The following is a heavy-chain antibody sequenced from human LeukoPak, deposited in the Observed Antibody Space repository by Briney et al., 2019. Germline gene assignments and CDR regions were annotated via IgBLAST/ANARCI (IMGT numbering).Heavy chain of an antibody. J-gene: IGHJ6*02. CDR2: IYYSGST. CDR1: GGSISSGGYY. Sequence: SQTLSLTCTVSGGSISSGGYYWSWIRQHPGKGLEWIGYIYYSGSTYYNPSLKSRVTISVDTSKNQFSLKLSSVTAADTAVYYCARDNLELLGAPSYGMDVWGQGTTVTVSS. CDR3: ARDNLELLGAPSYGMDV. D-gene: IGHD1-7*01. V-gene: IGHV4-31*03.